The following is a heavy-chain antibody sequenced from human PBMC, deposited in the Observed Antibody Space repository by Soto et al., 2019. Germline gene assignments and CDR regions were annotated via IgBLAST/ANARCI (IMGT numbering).Heavy chain of an antibody. V-gene: IGHV3-21*01. J-gene: IGHJ3*01. CDR3: VRDFSRIVGATADAFGV. CDR2: ISATSTYI. CDR1: GFTFSTYC. D-gene: IGHD1-26*01. Sequence: GGSLRLSCAASGFTFSTYCMNWVRQAPGKGLEWVSSISATSTYIYYADSVKGRFSISRDNAKNSLYLQINSLRAEDTAVYYCVRDFSRIVGATADAFGVWGQGTMVTVSS.